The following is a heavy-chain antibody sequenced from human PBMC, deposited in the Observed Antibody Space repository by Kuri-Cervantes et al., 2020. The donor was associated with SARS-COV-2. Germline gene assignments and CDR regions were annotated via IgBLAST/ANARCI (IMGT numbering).Heavy chain of an antibody. D-gene: IGHD2-15*01. CDR2: IVVGSGHT. CDR1: GFTFPNSS. Sequence: SVKVSCKASGFTFPNSSVQWVRQARGQRLEWIGWIVVGSGHTNYAQKFQERVTITRDMSTSTAYMDLSSLRSEDTAVYYCATVSSGDIVVVAATRPGLAYFQHWGQGTLVTVSS. CDR3: ATVSSGDIVVVAATRPGLAYFQH. J-gene: IGHJ1*01. V-gene: IGHV1-58*01.